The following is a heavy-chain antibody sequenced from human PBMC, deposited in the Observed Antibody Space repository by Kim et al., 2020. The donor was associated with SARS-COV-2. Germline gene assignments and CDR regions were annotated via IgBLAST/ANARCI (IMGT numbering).Heavy chain of an antibody. CDR2: ISSSSSYI. J-gene: IGHJ4*02. Sequence: GGSLRLSCAASGFTFSSYSMNWVRQAPGKGLEWVSSISSSSSYIYYADSVKGRFTISRDNAKNSLYLQMNSLRAEDTAVYYCARGPTSPGKDDYWGQGTLVTVSS. CDR1: GFTFSSYS. V-gene: IGHV3-21*01. CDR3: ARGPTSPGKDDY. D-gene: IGHD1-1*01.